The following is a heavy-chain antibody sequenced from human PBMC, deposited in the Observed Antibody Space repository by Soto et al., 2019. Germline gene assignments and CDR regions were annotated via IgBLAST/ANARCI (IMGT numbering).Heavy chain of an antibody. J-gene: IGHJ6*02. V-gene: IGHV3-21*01. CDR1: GFTFSSYS. D-gene: IGHD3-3*01. CDR3: ASGRTMFGVVIKYHYYCGMDV. Sequence: GGSLRLSCAASGFTFSSYSMNWVRQAPGKGLEWVSSISSSSSYIYYADSVKGRFTISRDNAKNSLYLQMNSLRAEDTAVYYCASGRTMFGVVIKYHYYCGMDVWGQGTTVTVSS. CDR2: ISSSSSYI.